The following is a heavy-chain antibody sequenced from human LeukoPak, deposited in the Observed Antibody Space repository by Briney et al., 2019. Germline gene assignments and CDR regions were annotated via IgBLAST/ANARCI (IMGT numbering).Heavy chain of an antibody. CDR1: GFTFSSYG. CDR3: AREGDGYRRFDY. CDR2: IRYDGSNK. Sequence: PGGSLRLSCAASGFTFSSYGMHWVRQAPGKGLEWAAFIRYDGSNKYYADSVKGRFTISRDNSKNTLYLQMNSLRAEDTAVYYCAREGDGYRRFDYWGQGTLVTVSS. V-gene: IGHV3-30*02. D-gene: IGHD5-24*01. J-gene: IGHJ4*02.